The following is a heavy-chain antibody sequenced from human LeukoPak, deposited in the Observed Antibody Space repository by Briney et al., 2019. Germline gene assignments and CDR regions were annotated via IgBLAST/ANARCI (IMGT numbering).Heavy chain of an antibody. Sequence: GGSLRLSCAASGIIMTKYWMTWVRQAPGKGLVWVSRINSDGSSTSYADSVKGRFTISRDNAKNTLYLQMNSLRAEDTAVYYCARAPYYYDSSGYYYVSGEIDYWGQGTLVTVSS. CDR1: GIIMTKYW. CDR2: INSDGSST. V-gene: IGHV3-74*01. CDR3: ARAPYYYDSSGYYYVSGEIDY. D-gene: IGHD3-22*01. J-gene: IGHJ4*02.